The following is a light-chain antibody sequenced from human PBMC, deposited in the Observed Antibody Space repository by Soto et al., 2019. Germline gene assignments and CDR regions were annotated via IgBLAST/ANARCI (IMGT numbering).Light chain of an antibody. CDR1: SSDVGSYNR. V-gene: IGLV2-18*02. CDR3: SSYTSSSTYV. CDR2: EVS. Sequence: QPVLTQPPSVSGSPGQSVTISCTGTSSDVGSYNRVSWFQQPPGTAPKLLIYEVSNRPSGVPDRISGSKSGNTASLTISGLQAEDEADYYCSSYTSSSTYVFGTGTKLTVL. J-gene: IGLJ1*01.